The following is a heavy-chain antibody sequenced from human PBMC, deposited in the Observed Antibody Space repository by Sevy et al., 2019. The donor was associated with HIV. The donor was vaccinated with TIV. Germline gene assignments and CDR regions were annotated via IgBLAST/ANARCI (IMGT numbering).Heavy chain of an antibody. CDR1: GGSISSGGYY. CDR3: ARLDPPDEVGSSSFDY. J-gene: IGHJ4*02. CDR2: IYYSGST. D-gene: IGHD6-6*01. Sequence: SETLSLTCTVSGGSISSGGYYWSWIRQHPGKGLEWIGYIYYSGSTYYNPSLKSRVTISVDTSKNQFSLKLSSVTAADTALYYCARLDPPDEVGSSSFDYWGQGTLVTVSS. V-gene: IGHV4-31*03.